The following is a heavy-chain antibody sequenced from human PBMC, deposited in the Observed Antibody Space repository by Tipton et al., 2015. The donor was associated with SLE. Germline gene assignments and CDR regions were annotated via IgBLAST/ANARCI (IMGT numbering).Heavy chain of an antibody. D-gene: IGHD3-10*01. Sequence: SLRLSCAASGFTFSSYAMSWVRQAPGKGLEWVSAISGSGGSTYYADSVKGRFTISRDNSKNTLYLQMNSLRAEDTAVYYCAKEGYYGSVTRDAFEIWGQGSTVTASS. J-gene: IGHJ3*02. CDR1: GFTFSSYA. CDR3: AKEGYYGSVTRDAFEI. V-gene: IGHV3-23*01. CDR2: ISGSGGST.